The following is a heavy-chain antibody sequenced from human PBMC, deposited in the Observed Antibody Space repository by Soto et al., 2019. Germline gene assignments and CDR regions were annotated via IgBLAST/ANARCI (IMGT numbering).Heavy chain of an antibody. Sequence: GGSLRLSCAASGFTFSDYYMSWIRQAPGKGLEWVSYISSSSSYTNYADSVKGRFTISRDNAKNSLYLQMNSLRAEDTAVYYCAREREYSSGRAMSGMDVWGQGTTVTVSS. CDR1: GFTFSDYY. J-gene: IGHJ6*02. D-gene: IGHD6-19*01. V-gene: IGHV3-11*06. CDR3: AREREYSSGRAMSGMDV. CDR2: ISSSSSYT.